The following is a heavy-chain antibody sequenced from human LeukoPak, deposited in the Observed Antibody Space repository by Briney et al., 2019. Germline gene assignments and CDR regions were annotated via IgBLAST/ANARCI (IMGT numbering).Heavy chain of an antibody. CDR3: AKVWRDYGDYYFDY. Sequence: GGSLRLSCAASGFTFSSYGMSWVRQAPGKGLEWVSAISGNGGSTYYADSVKGRFTISRDNSKNTLYLQMNSLRAEDTAVYYCAKVWRDYGDYYFDYWGQGTLVTVSS. J-gene: IGHJ4*02. CDR1: GFTFSSYG. CDR2: ISGNGGST. D-gene: IGHD4-17*01. V-gene: IGHV3-23*01.